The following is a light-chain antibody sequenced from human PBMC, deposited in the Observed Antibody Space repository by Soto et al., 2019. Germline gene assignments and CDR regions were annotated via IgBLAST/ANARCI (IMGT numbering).Light chain of an antibody. V-gene: IGLV2-14*03. J-gene: IGLJ1*01. CDR2: DVS. Sequence: QSVVTQPASVSGSPGQSITISCTGTRSDVVVYNYVSWYQHHPGKAPKLIIYDVSNRPSGVSIRFSGSKSDNTASLTISGLQPEDEADYHCSSYTTSNTRQIVFGTGTKVTVL. CDR3: SSYTTSNTRQIV. CDR1: RSDVVVYNY.